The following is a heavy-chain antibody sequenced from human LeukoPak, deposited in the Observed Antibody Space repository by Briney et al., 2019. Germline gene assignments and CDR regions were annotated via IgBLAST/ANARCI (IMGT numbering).Heavy chain of an antibody. CDR2: ISGSGDNT. Sequence: QPGGSLRLSCAASGFTFSTYAMSWVRQAPGKGLEWVSVISGSGDNTYYADSVKGRFTISRDNSKNTLYLQMNSLRAEDTAVYYCARGGVTMVRGVTIDYWGQGTLVTVSS. CDR1: GFTFSTYA. V-gene: IGHV3-23*01. J-gene: IGHJ4*02. CDR3: ARGGVTMVRGVTIDY. D-gene: IGHD3-10*01.